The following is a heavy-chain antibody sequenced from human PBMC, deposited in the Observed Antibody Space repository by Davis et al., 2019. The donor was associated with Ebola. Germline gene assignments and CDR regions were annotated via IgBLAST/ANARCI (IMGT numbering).Heavy chain of an antibody. J-gene: IGHJ6*02. V-gene: IGHV1-46*01. Sequence: ASVKVSCKASGYTFTSYYMHWVRQAPGQGLEWMGIINPSGGSTSYAQKFQGRVTMTRDTSTSTVYMELSSLRSEDTAVYYCARESEMTTAPSGGMDVWGQGTTVTVSS. CDR3: ARESEMTTAPSGGMDV. CDR1: GYTFTSYY. CDR2: INPSGGST. D-gene: IGHD5-24*01.